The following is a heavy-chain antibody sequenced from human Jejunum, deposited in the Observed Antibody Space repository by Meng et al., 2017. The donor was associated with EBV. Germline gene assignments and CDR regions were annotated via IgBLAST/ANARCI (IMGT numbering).Heavy chain of an antibody. CDR1: GFTFSNAW. Sequence: EVKLVESGGGLVKPGGSLRLSCAGSGFTFSNAWMSWVRQSPGKGLEWIARIKSKTQGGTTDYAASVKGRFTVSRDDSENTVYLQMNSLTTEDTAMYHCVSAWIDPWGQGTLVTVSS. J-gene: IGHJ5*02. CDR2: IKSKTQGGTT. V-gene: IGHV3-15*01. CDR3: VSAWIDP.